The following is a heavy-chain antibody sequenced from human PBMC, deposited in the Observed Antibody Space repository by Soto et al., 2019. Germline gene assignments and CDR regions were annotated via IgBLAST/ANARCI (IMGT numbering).Heavy chain of an antibody. V-gene: IGHV1-18*01. J-gene: IGHJ3*02. CDR3: AREPYLAAAGEDTDAFDI. Sequence: ASVKVSCKASGYTFTSYGISWVRQAPGQGLEWMGWISAYNGNTNYAQKLQGRVTMTTDTSTSTAYMELRSLRSEDTAVYYCAREPYLAAAGEDTDAFDIWGQGTMVTVSS. CDR2: ISAYNGNT. D-gene: IGHD6-13*01. CDR1: GYTFTSYG.